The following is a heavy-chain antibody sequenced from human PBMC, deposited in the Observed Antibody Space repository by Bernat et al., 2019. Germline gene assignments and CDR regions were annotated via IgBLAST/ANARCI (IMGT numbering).Heavy chain of an antibody. CDR1: GYTLTELS. J-gene: IGHJ6*02. CDR2: FDPEDGET. V-gene: IGHV1-24*01. CDR3: ATVHTIWSGTNYYYYGMDV. Sequence: QVQLVQSGAEVKKPGASVKVSCKVSGYTLTELSMHWVRQAPGKGLEWMGGFDPEDGETIYAQKFQGRVTMTEDTSTDTAYMELSSLRYEDTAVYYCATVHTIWSGTNYYYYGMDVWGQGTTVTVSS. D-gene: IGHD3-3*01.